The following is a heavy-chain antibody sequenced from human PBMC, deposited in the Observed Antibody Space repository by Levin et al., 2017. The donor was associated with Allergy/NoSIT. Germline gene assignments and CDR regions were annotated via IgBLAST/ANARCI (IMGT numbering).Heavy chain of an antibody. CDR1: GYTFSSYG. J-gene: IGHJ4*02. D-gene: IGHD2-2*01. V-gene: IGHV1-18*04. Sequence: ASVQVSCPTSGYTFSSYGISWVRQAPGQGLEWMGWIFAYNGDTKYAEKVQGRVTLTPDTSTSTAYMELRSLRSDDTAVYYCARWSGYCSSTSCATDFDYWGQGTLVIVSS. CDR2: IFAYNGDT. CDR3: ARWSGYCSSTSCATDFDY.